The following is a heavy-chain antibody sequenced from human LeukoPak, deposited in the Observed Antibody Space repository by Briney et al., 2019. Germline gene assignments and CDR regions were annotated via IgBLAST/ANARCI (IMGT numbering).Heavy chain of an antibody. CDR3: SWRHYYDSSGFDY. Sequence: RASVKVSRKSSGGTFSSYTISWVRQAPGQGLEWMGGIIPILGIANYAQKFQGRVTITTDESTSTAYMELSSLRSEDTAVYYCSWRHYYDSSGFDYWGQGTLVTVSS. D-gene: IGHD3-22*01. V-gene: IGHV1-69*16. J-gene: IGHJ4*02. CDR2: IIPILGIA. CDR1: GGTFSSYT.